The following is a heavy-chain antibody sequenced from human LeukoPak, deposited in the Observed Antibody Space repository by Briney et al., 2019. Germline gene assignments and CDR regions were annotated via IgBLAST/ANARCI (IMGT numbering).Heavy chain of an antibody. Sequence: GGSLSLSCPPSGLPFSSFAMSWVRKAPGKGLGWVSAICCSGGSTYYADSVKGRFTISRDNSKNTLYLQMNSLRAEDTAVYYCAKDPRKHPATWGQGTLVTVSS. CDR1: GLPFSSFA. CDR2: ICCSGGST. CDR3: AKDPRKHPAT. V-gene: IGHV3-23*01. J-gene: IGHJ5*02. D-gene: IGHD6-6*01.